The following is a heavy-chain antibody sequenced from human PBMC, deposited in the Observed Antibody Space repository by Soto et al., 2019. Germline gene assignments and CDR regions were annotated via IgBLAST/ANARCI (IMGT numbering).Heavy chain of an antibody. CDR2: ISWNSGSI. CDR1: GFTFDDYA. D-gene: IGHD2-2*01. J-gene: IGHJ4*02. Sequence: EVQLVESGGGLVQPGRSLRLSCAASGFTFDDYAMHWVRQAPGKGLEWVSGISWNSGSIGYADAVKGRLTISRDNAKNSLYLQMNSLRAEDTALYYCAKGAQLLVAGGGYWGQGTLVTVSS. CDR3: AKGAQLLVAGGGY. V-gene: IGHV3-9*01.